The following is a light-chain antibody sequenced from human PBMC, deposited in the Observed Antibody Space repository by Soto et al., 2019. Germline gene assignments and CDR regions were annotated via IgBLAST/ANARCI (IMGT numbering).Light chain of an antibody. CDR3: SSYTSTSSFVV. CDR2: EVS. V-gene: IGLV2-14*01. Sequence: QSVLTQPASVSGSPGQSITISCTGTSSDLGGYDYVSWYQQYPGKAPKLMISEVSNRPSGVSHRFSGSKSGNTASLTISGLQTEDEADYYCSSYTSTSSFVVFGGGTKLTVL. CDR1: SSDLGGYDY. J-gene: IGLJ2*01.